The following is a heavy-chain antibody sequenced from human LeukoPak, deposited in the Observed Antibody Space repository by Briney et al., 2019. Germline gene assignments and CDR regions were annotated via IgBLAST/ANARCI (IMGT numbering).Heavy chain of an antibody. CDR1: GGSISNYY. CDR2: INYSGST. Sequence: SETLSLTCTVSGGSISNYYWSWIRQPPGKGLEWIAYINYSGSTNYNPSLKSRVTISVDTSKNQFSLKLSSVTAADTAVYYCARVDMDVWGKGTTVTVSS. CDR3: ARVDMDV. V-gene: IGHV4-59*12. J-gene: IGHJ6*04.